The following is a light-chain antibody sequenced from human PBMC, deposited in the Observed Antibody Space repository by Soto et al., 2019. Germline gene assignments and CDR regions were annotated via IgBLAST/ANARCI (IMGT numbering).Light chain of an antibody. V-gene: IGKV1-33*01. Sequence: DIQMTQSPSSLSASVGDRVTITCQASQDINNYLNWYQQKPGKAPKLLIYDASNLGTGVPSRFSGSGSGTDFTFTISSLQPEDIATYYCQQYNSYSWTFGKGTKVDIK. CDR1: QDINNY. CDR3: QQYNSYSWT. J-gene: IGKJ1*01. CDR2: DAS.